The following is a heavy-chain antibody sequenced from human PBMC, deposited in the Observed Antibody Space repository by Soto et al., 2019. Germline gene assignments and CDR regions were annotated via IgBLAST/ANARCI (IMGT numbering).Heavy chain of an antibody. V-gene: IGHV3-73*01. J-gene: IGHJ6*02. CDR3: TRSSSWYVGGMDV. Sequence: PGGSLRLSCAASGSTFSGSAMHWVRQASGKGLEWVGRIRSKANSYATAYAASVKGRFTISRDDSKNTAYLQMNSLKTEDTAVYYCTRSSSWYVGGMDVWGQGTTVTVSS. CDR1: GSTFSGSA. CDR2: IRSKANSYAT. D-gene: IGHD6-13*01.